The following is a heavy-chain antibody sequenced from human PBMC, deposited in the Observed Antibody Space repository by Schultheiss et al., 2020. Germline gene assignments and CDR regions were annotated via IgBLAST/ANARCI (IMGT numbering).Heavy chain of an antibody. CDR3: ARHPTKTVYYGDQPTN. D-gene: IGHD4-17*01. Sequence: SETLSLTCTVSGGSISSSSYYWGWIRQPPGKGLEWIGSIYYSGSTYYNPSLKSRVTISVDTSKNQFSLKLSSVTAADTAVYYCARHPTKTVYYGDQPTNWGQGTLVTVSS. CDR1: GGSISSSSYY. V-gene: IGHV4-39*01. J-gene: IGHJ4*02. CDR2: IYYSGST.